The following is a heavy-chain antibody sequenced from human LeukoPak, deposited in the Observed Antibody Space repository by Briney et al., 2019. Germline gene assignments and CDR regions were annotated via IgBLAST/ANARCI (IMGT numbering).Heavy chain of an antibody. CDR1: GFTFSNAW. V-gene: IGHV3-23*01. J-gene: IGHJ4*02. CDR3: AKSRTGYYIFDY. D-gene: IGHD3/OR15-3a*01. CDR2: ISGSGGST. Sequence: GGSLRLSCAASGFTFSNAWMSWVRQAPGKGLEWVSAISGSGGSTYYAGSVKGRFTIPRDNSKNTLYLQMNSLRAEDTAVYYCAKSRTGYYIFDYWGQGTLVTVSS.